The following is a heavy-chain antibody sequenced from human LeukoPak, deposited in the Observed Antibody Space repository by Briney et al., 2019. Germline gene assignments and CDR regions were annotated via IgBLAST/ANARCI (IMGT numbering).Heavy chain of an antibody. Sequence: PGGSLRLPCAASGFTFRSYPMIWVRQAPGKGLECVSYISGSGEYVKYADSVKGRFTISRDNGRNSIFLQMSSLRVDDTAVYYCARVVDGVTGADYWGQGALVIVSS. CDR1: GFTFRSYP. D-gene: IGHD3-9*01. CDR2: ISGSGEYV. CDR3: ARVVDGVTGADY. V-gene: IGHV3-21*05. J-gene: IGHJ4*02.